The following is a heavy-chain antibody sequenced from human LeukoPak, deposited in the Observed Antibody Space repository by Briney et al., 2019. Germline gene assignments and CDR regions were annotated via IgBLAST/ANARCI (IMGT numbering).Heavy chain of an antibody. CDR3: ARDSGWGNYRSVDYFDY. Sequence: ASVKVSCKASGYTFTGYYMHWVRQAPGQGLEWMGWINPNSGGTNYAQKFQGGVTMTRDTSISTAYMELSRLRSDDSAVYYCARDSGWGNYRSVDYFDYWGQGTLVTVSS. CDR1: GYTFTGYY. D-gene: IGHD3-16*02. V-gene: IGHV1-2*02. CDR2: INPNSGGT. J-gene: IGHJ4*02.